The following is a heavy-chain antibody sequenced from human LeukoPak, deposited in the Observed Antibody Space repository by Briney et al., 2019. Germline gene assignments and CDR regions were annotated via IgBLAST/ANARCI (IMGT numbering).Heavy chain of an antibody. J-gene: IGHJ4*02. CDR1: GYTFTGYY. CDR3: ARDSLVAAAGIDY. CDR2: INPNSGGT. Sequence: ASVTVSCKASGYTFTGYYMHWVRQAPGQGLEWMGWINPNSGGTNYAQKFQGRVTMTRDTSISTAYMELSRLRSDDTAVYYCARDSLVAAAGIDYWGQGTLVTVSS. D-gene: IGHD6-13*01. V-gene: IGHV1-2*02.